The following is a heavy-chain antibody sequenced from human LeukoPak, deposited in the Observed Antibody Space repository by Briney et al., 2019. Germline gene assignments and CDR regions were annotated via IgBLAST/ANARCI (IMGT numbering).Heavy chain of an antibody. V-gene: IGHV5-51*01. CDR1: GYSFTSYW. Sequence: GESLKISGKGSGYSFTSYWIGWVRQMPGKGLEWMGIIYPGDSDTRYSPSFQGQVTISADKSISTAYLQWSSLKASDTAMYYCARRAVVVNYHDAFDIWGQGTMVTVSS. CDR2: IYPGDSDT. J-gene: IGHJ3*02. D-gene: IGHD2-21*01. CDR3: ARRAVVVNYHDAFDI.